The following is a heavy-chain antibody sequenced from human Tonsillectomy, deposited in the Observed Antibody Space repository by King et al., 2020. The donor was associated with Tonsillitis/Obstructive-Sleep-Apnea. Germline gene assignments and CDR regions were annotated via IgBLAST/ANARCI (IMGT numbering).Heavy chain of an antibody. CDR1: GFSFSDAW. J-gene: IGHJ4*02. D-gene: IGHD3-10*01. V-gene: IGHV3-15*01. CDR3: TTDLWQ. CDR2: IKSKTDGGTT. Sequence: VQLVESGGGLVKPGGSLRLSCAASGFSFSDAWMTWVRQAPGKGLEWVGRIKSKTDGGTTDYAAPVKGRFIISRDDSKNTVFLQMDSLKTEDTALYYCTTDLWQWGQGTLVTVSS.